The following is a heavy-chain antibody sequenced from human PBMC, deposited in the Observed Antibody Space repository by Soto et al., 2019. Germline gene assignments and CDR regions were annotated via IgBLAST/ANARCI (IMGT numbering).Heavy chain of an antibody. V-gene: IGHV4-34*10. Sequence: ETLSLTCAAYGGPFNGYYWSWIRQPPGKGLEWIGEINHSGSGNYNPSLKSRVTLTKDTSANTVYMELSSLRSEDTAVYYCVRDWELGYWGQGTLVTVSS. CDR1: GGPFNGYY. CDR2: INHSGSG. J-gene: IGHJ4*02. D-gene: IGHD3-10*01. CDR3: VRDWELGY.